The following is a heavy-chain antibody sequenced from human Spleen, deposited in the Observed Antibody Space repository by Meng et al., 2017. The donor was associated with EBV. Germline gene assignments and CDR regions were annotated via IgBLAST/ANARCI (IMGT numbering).Heavy chain of an antibody. CDR3: ARPFPSWQSPRLDPFGA. Sequence: QPHSRRSGPGQVEPSETLSLTCTVPGDSTSSFYYWGWIRQPPGRGLEWIGSVHYTGSTYYSPSLKSRVTVSVDTSKNQFSLRLTSVTAADTAVYYCARPFPSWQSPRLDPFGAWGQGTLVTVSS. D-gene: IGHD6-19*01. CDR1: GDSTSSFYY. CDR2: VHYTGST. V-gene: IGHV4-39*01. J-gene: IGHJ5*02.